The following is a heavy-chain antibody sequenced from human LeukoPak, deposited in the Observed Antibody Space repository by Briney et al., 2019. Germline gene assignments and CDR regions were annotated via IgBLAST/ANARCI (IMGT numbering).Heavy chain of an antibody. V-gene: IGHV4-34*01. CDR3: ARGEGPDAFDI. CDR1: GGSFSGYY. CDR2: INHSGST. J-gene: IGHJ3*02. Sequence: SETLSLTCAVYGGSFSGYYWSWIRQPPGKGLEWIGEINHSGSTNYNSSLKSRVTISVDTSKNQFSLKLSSVTAADTAVYYCARGEGPDAFDIWGQGTMVTVSS.